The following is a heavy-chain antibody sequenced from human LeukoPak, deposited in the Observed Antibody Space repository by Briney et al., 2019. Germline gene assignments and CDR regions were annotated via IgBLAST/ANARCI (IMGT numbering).Heavy chain of an antibody. CDR3: ARDKYSNYDY. J-gene: IGHJ4*02. CDR2: ISAYNGNT. V-gene: IGHV1-18*01. CDR1: GYTFTSYG. Sequence: ASVKVSCKASGYTFTSYGISWVRQAPGQGLEWMGWISAYNGNTNYAQKLQGRVTITRDTSASTAYMELSSLRSEDTAIYYCARDKYSNYDYWGQGTLVTVSS. D-gene: IGHD4-11*01.